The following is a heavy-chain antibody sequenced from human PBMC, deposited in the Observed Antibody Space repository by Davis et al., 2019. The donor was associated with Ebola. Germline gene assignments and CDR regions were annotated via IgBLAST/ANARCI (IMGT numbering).Heavy chain of an antibody. D-gene: IGHD2-2*01. J-gene: IGHJ6*02. CDR3: VKDIGYCSSTSCRKDYYYGMDV. CDR2: ISYDGSNK. CDR1: GFTFRNYG. Sequence: GESLKISCAASGFTFRNYGMHWLRQAPGKGLAWVAVISYDGSNKYYADSVKGRFTISRDNSKNTLYLQMNSLRAEDTAVYYCVKDIGYCSSTSCRKDYYYGMDVWGQGTTVTVSS. V-gene: IGHV3-30*18.